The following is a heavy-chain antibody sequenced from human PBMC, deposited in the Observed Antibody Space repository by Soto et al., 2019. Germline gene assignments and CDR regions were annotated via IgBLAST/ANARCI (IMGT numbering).Heavy chain of an antibody. CDR3: TRVGGSVSGMDV. V-gene: IGHV3-74*01. Sequence: EVQLVESGGGLVQPGGSLRLSCAASGFTFSSYWMHWVRQAPGKGLVWVSRIDNAGSSVRYADSVKGRFTISRDNAKNTLYLQMNSRRAEDTAVYYCTRVGGSVSGMDVWGQGTTVTVS. CDR2: IDNAGSSV. CDR1: GFTFSSYW. D-gene: IGHD1-26*01. J-gene: IGHJ6*02.